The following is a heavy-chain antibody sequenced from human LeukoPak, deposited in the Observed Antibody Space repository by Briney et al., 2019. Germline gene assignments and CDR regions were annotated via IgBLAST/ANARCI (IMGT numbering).Heavy chain of an antibody. CDR2: INHSGST. V-gene: IGHV4-34*01. D-gene: IGHD2-2*01. J-gene: IGHJ3*02. CDR1: GGSFSGYS. CDR3: ARGSNVVVSYGFDI. Sequence: SETLSLTCAVYGGSFSGYSSGWVRQPPGGGLGWVGEINHSGSTNYHPSLKSRGTTSLDTSNNQLSLMLSSVTAADTAVYYCARGSNVVVSYGFDIWGQGTMVTVSS.